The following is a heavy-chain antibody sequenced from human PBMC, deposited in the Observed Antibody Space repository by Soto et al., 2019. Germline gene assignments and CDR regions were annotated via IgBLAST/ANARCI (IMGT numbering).Heavy chain of an antibody. V-gene: IGHV4-39*07. J-gene: IGHJ4*02. Sequence: PSETLSLTCTVSGGSISSISYYWGWIRQPPGMGLECIGSIYDSETTYYNPSLKSRVTISVDTSKNQFSLRLSSVTAADTAGYYCARGPPNSIWGQGTLVTVSS. D-gene: IGHD3-22*01. CDR1: GGSISSISYY. CDR3: ARGPPNSI. CDR2: IYDSETT.